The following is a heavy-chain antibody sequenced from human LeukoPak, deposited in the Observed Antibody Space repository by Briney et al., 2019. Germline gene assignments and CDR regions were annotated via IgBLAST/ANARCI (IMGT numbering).Heavy chain of an antibody. CDR1: GYTFTSYG. D-gene: IGHD3-9*01. V-gene: IGHV1-18*01. CDR3: ARYYDILTGYYPVDY. CDR2: ISAYNGNT. Sequence: ASVKVSCKASGYTFTSYGISWVRLAPGQGLEWMGWISAYNGNTNYAQKLQGRVTMTTDTSTSTAYMELRSLRSDDTAVYYCARYYDILTGYYPVDYWGQGTLVTVSS. J-gene: IGHJ4*02.